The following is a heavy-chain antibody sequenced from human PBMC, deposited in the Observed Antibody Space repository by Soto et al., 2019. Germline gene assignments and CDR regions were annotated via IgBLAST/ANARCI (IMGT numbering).Heavy chain of an antibody. CDR1: GGTFSSYS. CDR2: IIPIFGTA. J-gene: IGHJ4*02. Sequence: QVQLVQSGAEVKKPGSSVKVSCKASGGTFSSYSINWVRQAPGQGLEWMGEIIPIFGTANYAQKFQGRVTSTADESTSTAYMELSRLSSEDAAVYYCARDGGRHSGGIDYWGQGTVVTVSS. V-gene: IGHV1-69*01. D-gene: IGHD1-26*01. CDR3: ARDGGRHSGGIDY.